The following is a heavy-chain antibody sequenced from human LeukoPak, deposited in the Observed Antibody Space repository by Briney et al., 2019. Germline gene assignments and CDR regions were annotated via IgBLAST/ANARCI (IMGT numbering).Heavy chain of an antibody. V-gene: IGHV1-46*01. CDR3: AREPQGDGSGSYLGY. J-gene: IGHJ4*02. CDR1: GYTFTSYY. D-gene: IGHD3-10*01. CDR2: INPSGGST. Sequence: ASVKVSCKASGYTFTSYYMHWVRQAPGQGLEWMGIINPSGGSTSYAQKFQGRVTMTRDTSTSTVYMELSSLRSEDTAVYYCAREPQGDGSGSYLGYWGQGTLVTVSS.